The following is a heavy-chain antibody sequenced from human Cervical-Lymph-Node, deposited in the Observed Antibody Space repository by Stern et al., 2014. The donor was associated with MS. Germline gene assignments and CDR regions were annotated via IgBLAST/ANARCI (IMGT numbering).Heavy chain of an antibody. J-gene: IGHJ4*02. CDR3: ARDSSSWYCFDY. CDR1: GFTFSSYS. CDR2: ISSSSSYI. D-gene: IGHD6-13*01. Sequence: EDQLVESGGGLVKPGGSLRLSCAASGFTFSSYSMNWVRQAPGKGLEWVSSISSSSSYIYYADSVKGRFTISRDNAKNSLYLQMNSLRAENTAVYYCARDSSSWYCFDYWGQGTLVTVSS. V-gene: IGHV3-21*01.